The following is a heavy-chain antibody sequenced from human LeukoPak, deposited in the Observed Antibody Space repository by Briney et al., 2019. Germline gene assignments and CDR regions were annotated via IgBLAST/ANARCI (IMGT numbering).Heavy chain of an antibody. J-gene: IGHJ6*03. CDR1: GYTLTELS. CDR3: ARGGVVVPAASEGYYYYYYYMDV. CDR2: FDPEDGET. D-gene: IGHD2-2*01. V-gene: IGHV1-24*01. Sequence: ASVKVSCKVSGYTLTELSMHWVRQAPGKGLEWMGGFDPEDGETIYAQKFQGRVTMTEDTSTDTAYMELSSLRSEDTAVYYCARGGVVVPAASEGYYYYYYYMDVWGKGTTVTVPS.